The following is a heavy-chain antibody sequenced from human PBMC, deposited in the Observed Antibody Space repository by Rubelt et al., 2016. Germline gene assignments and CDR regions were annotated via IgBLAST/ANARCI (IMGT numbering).Heavy chain of an antibody. CDR3: ARDLVVVVAAIRGFGYYYGMDV. Sequence: VKVSCKASGYTFTSYGISWVRQAPGQGLEWMGWISAYNGNTNYAQKLQGRVTMTTDTSTSTAYMELRSLRSDDTAVYYFARDLVVVVAAIRGFGYYYGMDVWGQGTTVTVSS. J-gene: IGHJ6*02. CDR2: ISAYNGNT. V-gene: IGHV1-18*01. D-gene: IGHD2-15*01. CDR1: GYTFTSYG.